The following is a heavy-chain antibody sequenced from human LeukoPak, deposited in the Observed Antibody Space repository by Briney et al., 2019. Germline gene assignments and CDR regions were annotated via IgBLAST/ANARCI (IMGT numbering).Heavy chain of an antibody. CDR2: ISYDGSNK. J-gene: IGHJ4*02. CDR3: ARDHPHGGSYYARPRYFDY. D-gene: IGHD1-26*01. V-gene: IGHV3-30*04. CDR1: GFTFSSYA. Sequence: GGSLRLSCAASGFTFSSYAMHWVRQAPGKGLEWVAVISYDGSNKYYVDSVKGRFTISRDNAKNSLYLQMNSLRAEDTAVYYCARDHPHGGSYYARPRYFDYWGQGTLVTVSS.